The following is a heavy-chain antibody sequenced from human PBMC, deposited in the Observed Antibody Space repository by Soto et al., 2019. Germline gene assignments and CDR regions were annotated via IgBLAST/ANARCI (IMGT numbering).Heavy chain of an antibody. CDR2: IIPISGIA. V-gene: IGHV1-69*04. D-gene: IGHD3-10*01. CDR1: GGTFSSYT. CDR3: AREHYGNSAWFDP. Sequence: ASVKVSCKASGGTFSSYTISWVRQATGQGLEWMGRIIPISGIANYAQKFQGRVTMTGNTSMSTAYMELSSLRSEDTAVYYCAREHYGNSAWFDPWGQGTLVTVSS. J-gene: IGHJ5*02.